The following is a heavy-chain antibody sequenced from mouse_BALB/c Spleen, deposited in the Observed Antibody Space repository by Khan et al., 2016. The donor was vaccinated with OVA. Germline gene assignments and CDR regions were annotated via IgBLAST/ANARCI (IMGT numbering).Heavy chain of an antibody. CDR3: ARRTTGYTMDY. CDR1: GYTFTSNT. Sequence: QVQLKQSGAELARPGASVRMSCKASGYTFTSNTMHWVKQRPGPGLEWIGYINPRSGYTNYNQNFKDKATLTADKSSSTAYMQLSSLTSEDSVVYYCARRTTGYTMDYWGQGTSVTVSS. D-gene: IGHD2-14*01. CDR2: INPRSGYT. V-gene: IGHV1-4*01. J-gene: IGHJ4*01.